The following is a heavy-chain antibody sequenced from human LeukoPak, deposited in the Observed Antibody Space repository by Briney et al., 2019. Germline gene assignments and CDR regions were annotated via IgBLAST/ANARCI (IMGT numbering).Heavy chain of an antibody. Sequence: GGSLRLSCAASGFTFNSCAMNWVRQAPGRGLEWVSVMSGSGGSTYYADSVKGRFTISRDNSRNTLYLQMNSLRPEDTAVYYCAKSAGCQLLSSSDFRGQGTLVTVSS. CDR2: MSGSGGST. J-gene: IGHJ4*02. V-gene: IGHV3-23*01. D-gene: IGHD2-2*01. CDR1: GFTFNSCA. CDR3: AKSAGCQLLSSSDF.